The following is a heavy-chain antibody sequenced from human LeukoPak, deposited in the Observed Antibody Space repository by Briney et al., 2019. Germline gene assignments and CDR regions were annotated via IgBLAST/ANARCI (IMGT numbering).Heavy chain of an antibody. CDR1: GGSISSSSYY. CDR2: IYYSGST. J-gene: IGHJ4*02. D-gene: IGHD4-17*01. Sequence: PSETLSLTCTVSGGSISSSSYYWGWIRQPPGKGLEWIGSIYYSGSTYYNPSLKSRVTISVDTSKNQFSLKLSSVTAADTAVYYCARLDWYGDYNNYWGQGTLVTVSS. CDR3: ARLDWYGDYNNY. V-gene: IGHV4-39*01.